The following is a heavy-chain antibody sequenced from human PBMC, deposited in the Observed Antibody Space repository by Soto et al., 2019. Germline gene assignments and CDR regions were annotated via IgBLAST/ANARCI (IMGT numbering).Heavy chain of an antibody. CDR1: GGTFSSYA. J-gene: IGHJ4*02. Sequence: GASVKVSCKASGGTFSSYAISWVRQAPGQGLEWMGGIIPIFGTASYAQKFQGRVTITADESTSTAYMELSSLRSEDTAVYYCANSRTGSYDSSGYYAYWGQGTLVTVSS. CDR2: IIPIFGTA. V-gene: IGHV1-69*13. CDR3: ANSRTGSYDSSGYYAY. D-gene: IGHD3-22*01.